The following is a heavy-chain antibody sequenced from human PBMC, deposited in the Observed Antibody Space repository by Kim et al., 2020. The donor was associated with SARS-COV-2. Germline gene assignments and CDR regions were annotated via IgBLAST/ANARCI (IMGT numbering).Heavy chain of an antibody. CDR3: ARGGYSYGGGNYSDY. V-gene: IGHV3-30*01. D-gene: IGHD5-18*01. J-gene: IGHJ4*02. Sequence: ESLKGRFTLSRDNSKTTLYLQMNSLGAEDTAVYYCARGGYSYGGGNYSDYWGQGTLVTVSS.